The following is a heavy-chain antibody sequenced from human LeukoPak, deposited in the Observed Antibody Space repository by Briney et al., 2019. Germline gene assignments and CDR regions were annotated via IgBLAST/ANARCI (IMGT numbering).Heavy chain of an antibody. CDR1: GFTFSTYA. Sequence: GGSLGLSCAASGFTFSTYAMSWVRQAPGKGLEWVSAISGSGDSAYYADSVKGRFTISRDNSKNTLYLQMNSLRAEDTAVYYCAKVARSTLLYYFDYWGQGTLVTVSS. CDR2: ISGSGDSA. J-gene: IGHJ4*02. V-gene: IGHV3-23*01. CDR3: AKVARSTLLYYFDY.